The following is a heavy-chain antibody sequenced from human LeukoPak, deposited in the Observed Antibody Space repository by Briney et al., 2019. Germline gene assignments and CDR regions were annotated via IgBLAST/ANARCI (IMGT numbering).Heavy chain of an antibody. D-gene: IGHD5-24*01. CDR1: GFTFSTFG. CDR2: IRYDGTTE. CDR3: ARSGWPYYFDY. V-gene: IGHV3-30*02. J-gene: IGHJ4*02. Sequence: GGSLRLSCAASGFTFSTFGMHWVRQAPGKGLEWVAFIRYDGTTEHYADSVKGRFTISRDNAKNTLYLQMNSLRVEDTAIYYCARSGWPYYFDYWGQGTLVSVSS.